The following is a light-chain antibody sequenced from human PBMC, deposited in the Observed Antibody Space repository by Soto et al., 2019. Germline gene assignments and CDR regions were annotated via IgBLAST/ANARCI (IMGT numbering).Light chain of an antibody. J-gene: IGKJ2*01. V-gene: IGKV3-20*01. CDR3: HQYGTSPRT. Sequence: PGERATLSCRASQSVSTNYLAWYQQKPGQAPRLLIYGTSSRATDIPDRFSASGSGTDFTLTISRLEPEDFAVYYCHQYGTSPRTFGQGTKLEIK. CDR2: GTS. CDR1: QSVSTNY.